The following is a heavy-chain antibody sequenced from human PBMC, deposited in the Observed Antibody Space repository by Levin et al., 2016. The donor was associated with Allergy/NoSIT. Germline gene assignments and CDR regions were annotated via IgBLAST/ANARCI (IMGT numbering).Heavy chain of an antibody. J-gene: IGHJ4*02. CDR2: INPNGGST. CDR3: ARVGDTTWRLYYLDY. D-gene: IGHD1-1*01. Sequence: ASVKVSCKASGYTFTDFYVHWVRQAPGQGLEWMGRINPNGGSTTYAQKFQGRVAMTRDTSTTTVYMELSSLRSEDTAVYYCARVGDTTWRLYYLDYWGQGTLVTVSS. V-gene: IGHV1-46*01. CDR1: GYTFTDFY.